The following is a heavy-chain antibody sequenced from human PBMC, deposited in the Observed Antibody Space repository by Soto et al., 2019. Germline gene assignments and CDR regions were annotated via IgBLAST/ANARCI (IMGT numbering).Heavy chain of an antibody. CDR3: AGAEPDSSGYWGDAFDI. CDR1: GGSISSYY. J-gene: IGHJ3*02. CDR2: IYYSGST. V-gene: IGHV4-59*01. D-gene: IGHD3-22*01. Sequence: SETLSLTCTVSGGSISSYYWSWIRQPPGKGLEWIGYIYYSGSTNYNPSLKSRVTISVDTSKNQFSLKLSSVTAADTAVYYCAGAEPDSSGYWGDAFDIWGQGTMVTVSS.